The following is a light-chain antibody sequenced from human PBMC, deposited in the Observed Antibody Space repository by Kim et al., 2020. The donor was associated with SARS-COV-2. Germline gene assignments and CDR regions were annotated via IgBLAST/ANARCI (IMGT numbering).Light chain of an antibody. CDR3: ATWDDSLKAWV. V-gene: IGLV1-44*01. Sequence: GQRVNISCSGSSSNIGANAVNWYQQDPGGAPKLLIYSNNQRPSGVPGRLSACKSGATASLAISGLESVDEAEYYCATWDDSLKAWVFGGGTQLTVL. CDR1: SSNIGANA. J-gene: IGLJ2*01. CDR2: SNN.